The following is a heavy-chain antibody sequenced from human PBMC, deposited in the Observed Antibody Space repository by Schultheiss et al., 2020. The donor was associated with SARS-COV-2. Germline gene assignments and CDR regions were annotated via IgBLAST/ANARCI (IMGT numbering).Heavy chain of an antibody. V-gene: IGHV3-30*03. J-gene: IGHJ6*02. CDR2: ISYDGSNK. CDR3: ARALAENIVVAQTVYYYYYGMDV. Sequence: GGSLRLSCAASGFTFSGYGMHWVRQAPGKGLEWVAVISYDGSNKYYADSVKGRFTISRDNSKNTLYLQMNSLRAEDTAVYYCARALAENIVVAQTVYYYYYGMDVWGQGTTVTVSS. D-gene: IGHD2-15*01. CDR1: GFTFSGYG.